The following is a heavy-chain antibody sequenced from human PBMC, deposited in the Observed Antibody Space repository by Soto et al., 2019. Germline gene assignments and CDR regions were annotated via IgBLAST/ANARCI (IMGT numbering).Heavy chain of an antibody. CDR2: ISSNGGST. CDR1: GFTFSSYA. D-gene: IGHD3-22*01. V-gene: IGHV3-64D*06. CDR3: VKDSMSDSSGSKRQNYYYYYGMDV. Sequence: GGSLRLSCSASGFTFSSYAMHWVRQAPGKGLEYVSAISSNGGSTYYADSVKGRFTISRDNSKNTLYLQMSSLRAEDTAVYYCVKDSMSDSSGSKRQNYYYYYGMDVWGQGTTVTVSS. J-gene: IGHJ6*02.